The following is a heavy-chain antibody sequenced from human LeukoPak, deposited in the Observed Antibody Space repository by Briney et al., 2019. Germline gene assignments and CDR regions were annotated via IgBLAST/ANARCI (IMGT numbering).Heavy chain of an antibody. CDR1: GFTFSSYA. D-gene: IGHD2/OR15-2a*01. J-gene: IGHJ3*01. CDR3: AKTGGGTTD. V-gene: IGHV3-30*04. Sequence: GRSLRLSCAASGFTFSSYAMHWVRQAPGKGLEWVAVISFDGSNKYYADSVKGRFTISRDDSKNTLYLQMNSLRAEDTAVYYCAKTGGGTTDWGQGTMVTVSS. CDR2: ISFDGSNK.